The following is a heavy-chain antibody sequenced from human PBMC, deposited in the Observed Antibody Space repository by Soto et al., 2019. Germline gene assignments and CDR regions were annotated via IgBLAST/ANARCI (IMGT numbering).Heavy chain of an antibody. CDR1: GFTFNNYG. Sequence: QVQLVESGGGVVQPGGSLGLSCAASGFTFNNYGMHWVRQAPGKGLEWLTVISFDGNNKYYADSVKGRFTISRDNSKNTLFLHMNSLRAEDMAVYYCAKEPRYYDRLTGYASYYFDSSGQGTLVTVSS. V-gene: IGHV3-30*18. J-gene: IGHJ4*02. CDR3: AKEPRYYDRLTGYASYYFDS. CDR2: ISFDGNNK. D-gene: IGHD3-9*01.